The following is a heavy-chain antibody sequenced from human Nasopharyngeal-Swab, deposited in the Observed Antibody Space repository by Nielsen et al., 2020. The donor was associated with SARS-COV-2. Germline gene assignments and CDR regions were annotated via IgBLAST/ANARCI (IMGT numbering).Heavy chain of an antibody. CDR1: GGSISSSSYF. CDR2: IHYSGNT. Sequence: GSLRLSCAVSGGSISSSSYFWGWIRQSPGKGLEWIGTIHYSGNTLYNPSLKSQVTISVDTSKNHFSLKLSSVTAADTAVYYCARYHYLDVWGKGTTVTVSS. CDR3: ARYHYLDV. V-gene: IGHV4-39*07. J-gene: IGHJ6*03.